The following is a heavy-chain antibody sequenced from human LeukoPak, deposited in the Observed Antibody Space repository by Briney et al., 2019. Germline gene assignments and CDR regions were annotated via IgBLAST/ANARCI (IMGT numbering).Heavy chain of an antibody. J-gene: IGHJ2*01. CDR1: GFTFSSYW. D-gene: IGHD1-26*01. V-gene: IGHV3-7*01. CDR3: AREGDSGRASFDI. Sequence: GGSLRLSCAASGFTFSSYWMSWVRQAPGKGLEWVANIKQDGSEKYYVDSVKGRFTISRDNAKNSLYLQMNSLRAEDTAVYYCAREGDSGRASFDIWGRGTLVTVSS. CDR2: IKQDGSEK.